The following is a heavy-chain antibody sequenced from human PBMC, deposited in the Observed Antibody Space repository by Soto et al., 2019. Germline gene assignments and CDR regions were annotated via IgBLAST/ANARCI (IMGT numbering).Heavy chain of an antibody. V-gene: IGHV1-46*01. D-gene: IGHD3-22*01. CDR2: INPSGGST. CDR3: ARVRRSSGYYYGY. CDR1: GYMFTYYY. J-gene: IGHJ4*02. Sequence: ASVKFSCKASGYMFTYYYIHWVRQGPGQGLEWMGIINPSGGSTSYAQKFQGRVTMTRDASTSTVYMELSSLRSEDTAVYYCARVRRSSGYYYGYWGQGTPVTVSS.